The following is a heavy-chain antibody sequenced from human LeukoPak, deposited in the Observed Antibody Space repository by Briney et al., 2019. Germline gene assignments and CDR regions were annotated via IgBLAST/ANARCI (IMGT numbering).Heavy chain of an antibody. CDR2: INPNSGGT. CDR1: GYTFTGYY. J-gene: IGHJ5*02. Sequence: ASVKVSCKASGYTFTGYYMHWVRQAPGQGLEWMGWINPNSGGTNYAQKFQGRVTMTRDTSISTAYMELSRLRSDDTAVYYCARVPLPSYNWFDPWGQGTLVTVSS. V-gene: IGHV1-2*02. D-gene: IGHD2-15*01. CDR3: ARVPLPSYNWFDP.